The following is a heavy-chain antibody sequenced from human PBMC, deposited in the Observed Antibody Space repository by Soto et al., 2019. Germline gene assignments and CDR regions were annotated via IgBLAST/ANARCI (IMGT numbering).Heavy chain of an antibody. D-gene: IGHD1-26*01. CDR1: GFTFSSYG. J-gene: IGHJ5*02. CDR3: ASQCELTGFDT. Sequence: GRSLRLSCAASGFTFSSYGIHCVRRAPGKGLEWVEVLCYDGSNKYYADSAKGRFTISRDNSKNTLYLQMNSLRAEDTAVYYCASQCELTGFDTWGQGT. V-gene: IGHV3-33*01. CDR2: LCYDGSNK.